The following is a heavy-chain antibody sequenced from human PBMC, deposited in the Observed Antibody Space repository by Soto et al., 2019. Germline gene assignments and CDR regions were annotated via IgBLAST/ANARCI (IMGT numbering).Heavy chain of an antibody. D-gene: IGHD3-3*01. CDR2: IYYSGST. Sequence: QVQLQESGPGLVKPSQTLSLTCTVSGGSISSGDYYWSWIRQPPGQGLEWIGYIYYSGSTYYNPSLKSRVTISVDTSKNQFSLKLSSVTAADTAVYYCASEYYDFWSGYYRGYGMDVWGQGTTVTVSS. J-gene: IGHJ6*02. CDR3: ASEYYDFWSGYYRGYGMDV. V-gene: IGHV4-30-4*01. CDR1: GGSISSGDYY.